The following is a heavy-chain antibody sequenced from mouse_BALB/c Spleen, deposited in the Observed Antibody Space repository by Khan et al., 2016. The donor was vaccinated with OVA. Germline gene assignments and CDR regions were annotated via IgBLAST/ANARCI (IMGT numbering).Heavy chain of an antibody. Sequence: EVELVESGGGLVQPGGSRKLSCAASGFTFSGFGMHWVRQAPEKGLEWVAYISSGSSTIYYADTLKGRFTISRDNPKNTLFLQMTSLRSEDTAMYYCARSDYYGVAYCGQGTLVTVSA. CDR3: ARSDYYGVAY. CDR1: GFTFSGFG. D-gene: IGHD1-1*01. V-gene: IGHV5-17*02. CDR2: ISSGSSTI. J-gene: IGHJ3*01.